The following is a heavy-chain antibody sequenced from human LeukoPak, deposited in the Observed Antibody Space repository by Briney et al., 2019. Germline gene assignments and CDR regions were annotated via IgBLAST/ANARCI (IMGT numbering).Heavy chain of an antibody. V-gene: IGHV3-33*01. CDR2: IWYDGSNK. J-gene: IGHJ4*02. CDR1: GVTFSSYD. CDR3: ARGGGATFFDY. Sequence: PGGSLRLSCAASGVTFSSYDIHWVRQAPGQGLEWMAVIWYDGSNKYYADSVKGRFTIPRDNSKNTLYLQMNSLGAEDTAVYYCARGGGATFFDYWGQGTLVTVSS. D-gene: IGHD1-26*01.